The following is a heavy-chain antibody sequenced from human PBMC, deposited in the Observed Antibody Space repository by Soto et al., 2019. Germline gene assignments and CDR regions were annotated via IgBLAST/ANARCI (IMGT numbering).Heavy chain of an antibody. CDR2: INHSGST. Sequence: PSETLSLTCAVYGGSFSGYYWSWIRQPPGKGLEWIGEINHSGSTNYNPSLKSRVTISVDTSKNQFSLKLSSVTAADTAVYYCARATPTIFGVVIIRYYFDYWGQGTLVTVSS. CDR1: GGSFSGYY. D-gene: IGHD3-3*01. CDR3: ARATPTIFGVVIIRYYFDY. J-gene: IGHJ4*02. V-gene: IGHV4-34*01.